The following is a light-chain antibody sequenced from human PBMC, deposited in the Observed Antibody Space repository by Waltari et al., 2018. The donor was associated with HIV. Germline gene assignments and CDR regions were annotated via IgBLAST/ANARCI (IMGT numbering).Light chain of an antibody. CDR2: AAS. CDR1: QGISSY. Sequence: DIQLTQSPSILSASVGERVTTTCRTSQGISSYLAWYQQKPGKAPKLLIYAASTLQSGVPSRFSGSGSGTEFTLTISSLQPEDFATYYCQQLESYTQISFGGGTKVGIK. V-gene: IGKV1-9*01. J-gene: IGKJ4*01. CDR3: QQLESYTQIS.